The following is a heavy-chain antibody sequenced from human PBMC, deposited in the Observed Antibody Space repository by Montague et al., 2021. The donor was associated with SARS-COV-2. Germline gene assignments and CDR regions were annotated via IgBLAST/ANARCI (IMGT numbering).Heavy chain of an antibody. CDR3: ARVSGVWFGELPRDYFYGMDV. V-gene: IGHV3-7*01. J-gene: IGHJ6*02. Sequence: SLRLSCAASGFIFNRYCMSWVRQAPGKGLEWVANIKQDGSEKFYVDSVKGRFTISRDNAKNSLFLQINSLRAEDTAVYYCARVSGVWFGELPRDYFYGMDVWGQGSTVTVSS. CDR2: IKQDGSEK. D-gene: IGHD3-10*01. CDR1: GFIFNRYC.